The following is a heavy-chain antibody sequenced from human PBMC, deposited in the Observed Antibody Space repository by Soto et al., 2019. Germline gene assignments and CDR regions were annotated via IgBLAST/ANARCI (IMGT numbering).Heavy chain of an antibody. V-gene: IGHV4-39*01. CDR3: ASTYDYIWGSYRNYFDY. CDR1: GGSFSGYY. J-gene: IGHJ4*02. Sequence: PSETLSLTCAVYGGSFSGYYWGWIRQPPGKGLEWIGSIYYSGSTYYNPSLKSRVTISVDTSKNQFSLKLSSVTAADTAVYYCASTYDYIWGSYRNYFDYWGQGTLVTVSS. CDR2: IYYSGST. D-gene: IGHD3-16*02.